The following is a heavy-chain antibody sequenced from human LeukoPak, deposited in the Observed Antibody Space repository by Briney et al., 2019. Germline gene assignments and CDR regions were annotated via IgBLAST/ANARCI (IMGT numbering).Heavy chain of an antibody. CDR3: ATHLGDYTAHAFDI. Sequence: GGSLRLSCAASRFTFSSYSMNWVRQAPGKGLEWVSSISSSSSYIYYADSVKGRFTISRDNARNSLYLQMNSLRAEDTAVYYCATHLGDYTAHAFDIWGQGTMVTVSS. CDR1: RFTFSSYS. V-gene: IGHV3-21*04. J-gene: IGHJ3*02. CDR2: ISSSSSYI. D-gene: IGHD4-17*01.